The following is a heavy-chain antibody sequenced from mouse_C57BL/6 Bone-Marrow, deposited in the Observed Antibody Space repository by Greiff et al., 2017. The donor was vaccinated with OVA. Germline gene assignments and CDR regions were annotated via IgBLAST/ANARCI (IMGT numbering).Heavy chain of an antibody. CDR1: GYTFTSYW. J-gene: IGHJ2*01. Sequence: EVHLVESGTVLARPGASVKMSCKTSGYTFTSYWMHWVKQRPGQGLEWIGAIYPGNSDTSYNQKFKGKAKLTAVTSASTAYMELSSLTNEDSAVYYCTREALITTVVDYFDYWGQGTTLTVSS. D-gene: IGHD1-1*01. CDR2: IYPGNSDT. V-gene: IGHV1-5*01. CDR3: TREALITTVVDYFDY.